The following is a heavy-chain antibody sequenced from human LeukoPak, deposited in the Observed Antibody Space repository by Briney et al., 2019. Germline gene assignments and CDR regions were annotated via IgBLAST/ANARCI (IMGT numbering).Heavy chain of an antibody. CDR3: ARDTMTTVTTSYWFDP. V-gene: IGHV4-39*07. Sequence: SETLSLTCTVSGGSISSSSYYWGWIRQPPGKGLEWIGSIYYSGSTYYNPSLKSRATISVDTSKNQFSLKLSSVTAADTAVYYCARDTMTTVTTSYWFDPWGQGTLVTVSS. J-gene: IGHJ5*02. D-gene: IGHD4-17*01. CDR2: IYYSGST. CDR1: GGSISSSSYY.